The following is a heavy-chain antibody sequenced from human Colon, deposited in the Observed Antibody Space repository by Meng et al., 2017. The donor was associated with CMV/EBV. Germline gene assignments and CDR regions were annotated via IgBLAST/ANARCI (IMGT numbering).Heavy chain of an antibody. CDR2: INHSGST. Sequence: SQTLSLTCAVYGGSFSGYYWSWIRQPPGKGLEWIGEINHSGSTNYNPSLKSRVTISVDTSKNQFSLKLSPVTAADTAVYYCARGGSGYYGSGSNGYWGQGTLVTVSS. CDR3: ARGGSGYYGSGSNGY. D-gene: IGHD3-10*01. J-gene: IGHJ4*02. CDR1: GGSFSGYY. V-gene: IGHV4-34*01.